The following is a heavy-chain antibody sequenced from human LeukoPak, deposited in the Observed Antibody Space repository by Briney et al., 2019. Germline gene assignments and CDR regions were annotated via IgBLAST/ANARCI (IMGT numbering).Heavy chain of an antibody. CDR3: AKEASWHSSGWYDYFDY. CDR2: ISGSGGST. CDR1: GFTFSSYA. V-gene: IGHV3-23*01. D-gene: IGHD6-19*01. Sequence: GGSLRLSCAASGFTFSSYAMSWVRQAPGKGLEWVSAISGSGGSTYYADSVKGRFTISRDNSKNTLYLQMNSLRAEDTAVYYCAKEASWHSSGWYDYFDYWGQGTLVTVSS. J-gene: IGHJ4*02.